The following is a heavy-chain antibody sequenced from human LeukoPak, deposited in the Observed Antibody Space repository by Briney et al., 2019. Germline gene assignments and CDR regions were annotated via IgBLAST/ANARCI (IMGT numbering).Heavy chain of an antibody. D-gene: IGHD1-26*01. Sequence: GPSAKVSCKASGYTFTSYYMHWVRQPPGQGLEWMGIINPSGGSTSYAQTFQGRVTMNRDMSTSTVYMELSRLRSEDRAVSSWARDPLVGGTEVVFDYCGQGTLVTVSS. V-gene: IGHV1-46*01. CDR2: INPSGGST. CDR1: GYTFTSYY. J-gene: IGHJ4*02. CDR3: ARDPLVGGTEVVFDY.